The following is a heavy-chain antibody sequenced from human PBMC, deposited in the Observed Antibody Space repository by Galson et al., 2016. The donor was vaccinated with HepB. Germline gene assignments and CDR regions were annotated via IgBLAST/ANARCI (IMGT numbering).Heavy chain of an antibody. J-gene: IGHJ4*02. D-gene: IGHD2-21*01. CDR2: INSDGSYA. CDR1: GFTFSSFW. CDR3: VRDFRIADF. V-gene: IGHV3-74*01. Sequence: SLRLSCAASGFTFSSFWMHWVRQAPGKGLVWVSRINSDGSYANYADSVKGRFTISRDNAKNTVHLQMNSLRAEGTAVYYCVRDFRIADFWGQGMLVTVSS.